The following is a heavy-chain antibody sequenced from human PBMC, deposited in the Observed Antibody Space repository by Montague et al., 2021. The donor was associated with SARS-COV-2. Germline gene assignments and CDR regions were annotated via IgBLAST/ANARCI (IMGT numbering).Heavy chain of an antibody. CDR2: IFYSGTT. D-gene: IGHD3-16*02. CDR1: GASISSSENS. Sequence: SETLSLTCTVSGASISSSENSWGWIRQSPGKGLEWFGSIFYSGTTYFNPSLRSRIAISVDTSKNQFSLKVTSVTAADTAVYYCARHVTFGGVVVALDYCGQGHLVSVSS. J-gene: IGHJ4*02. CDR3: ARHVTFGGVVVALDY. V-gene: IGHV4-39*01.